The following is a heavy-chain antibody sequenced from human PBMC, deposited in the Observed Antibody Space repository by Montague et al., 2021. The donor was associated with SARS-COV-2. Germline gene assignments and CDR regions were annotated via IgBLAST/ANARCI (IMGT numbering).Heavy chain of an antibody. CDR1: GDSVSGNSAT. CDR3: TSGREGNYNVMDV. Sequence: CAISGDSVSGNSATWNWVRQSPSRGLEWLGRTYYRSKWYNDYAVSVRGRVIINPDTSKNQFSLQLNSVTPKDTAIYYCTSGREGNYNVMDVWGQGTTVTVSS. V-gene: IGHV6-1*01. J-gene: IGHJ6*02. CDR2: TYYRSKWYN. D-gene: IGHD1-1*01.